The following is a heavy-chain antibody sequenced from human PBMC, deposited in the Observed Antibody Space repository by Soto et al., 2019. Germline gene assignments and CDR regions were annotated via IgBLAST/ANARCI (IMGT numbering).Heavy chain of an antibody. CDR1: GFTFSSYG. CDR3: ARDEGLFPGMDV. CDR2: IWYDGSNK. Sequence: QVQLVESGGGVVQPGRSLRLSCAASGFTFSSYGMHWVRQAPGKGLEWVAVIWYDGSNKYYADSVKGRFTISRDNSKNTLYLQMDSLRAEDTAVYYCARDEGLFPGMDVWGQGTTVTVSS. J-gene: IGHJ6*02. V-gene: IGHV3-33*01.